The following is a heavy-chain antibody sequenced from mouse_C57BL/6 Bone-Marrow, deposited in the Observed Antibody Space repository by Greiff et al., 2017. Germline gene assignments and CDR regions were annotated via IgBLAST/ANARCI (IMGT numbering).Heavy chain of an antibody. Sequence: EVKVEESGPGLVKPSQSLSLTCSVTGYSITSGYYWNWIRQFPGNKLEWMGYISYDGSNNYNPSLKNRISITRDTSKNQFFLKLNSVTTEDTATYYCAREGVIHYYGSSYAMDYWGQGTSVTVSS. V-gene: IGHV3-6*01. CDR3: AREGVIHYYGSSYAMDY. CDR1: GYSITSGYY. J-gene: IGHJ4*01. CDR2: ISYDGSN. D-gene: IGHD1-1*01.